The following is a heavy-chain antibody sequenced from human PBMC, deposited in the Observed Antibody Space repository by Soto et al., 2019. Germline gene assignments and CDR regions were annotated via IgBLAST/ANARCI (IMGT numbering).Heavy chain of an antibody. V-gene: IGHV3-33*01. D-gene: IGHD3-3*01. CDR3: ARDHALVRCLEWLPRGGMDV. Sequence: QVQLVESGGGGVQPGRSLRLSCAASGFTFSSYGMHLVRQAPGKGLEWVAVIWYDGSNKYYADSVKGRFSISRDNSKNTLQLQRNSLRAEDTAVYYCARDHALVRCLEWLPRGGMDVCGQGTTVTVSS. J-gene: IGHJ6*02. CDR2: IWYDGSNK. CDR1: GFTFSSYG.